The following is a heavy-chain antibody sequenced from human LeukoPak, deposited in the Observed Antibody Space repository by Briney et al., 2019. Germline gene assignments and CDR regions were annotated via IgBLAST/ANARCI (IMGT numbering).Heavy chain of an antibody. Sequence: GGSLRLSCAASGFTFSDYYMSWIRQAPGKGLEWVSAISGSGGSTYYADSVKGRFTISRDNSKNTLYLQMNSLRAEDTAVYYCAKSTVIGWFDPWGQGTLVTVSS. CDR3: AKSTVIGWFDP. D-gene: IGHD4-17*01. J-gene: IGHJ5*02. CDR2: ISGSGGST. CDR1: GFTFSDYY. V-gene: IGHV3-23*01.